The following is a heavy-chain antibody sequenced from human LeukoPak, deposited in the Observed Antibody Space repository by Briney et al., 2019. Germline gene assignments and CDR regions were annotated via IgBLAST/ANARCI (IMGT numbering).Heavy chain of an antibody. V-gene: IGHV1-2*06. J-gene: IGHJ6*03. CDR3: ARDFRSSSGHYYYMDV. CDR2: IKPDSGGT. CDR1: GYTFTDYY. D-gene: IGHD6-6*01. Sequence: ASVKVSCKASGYTFTDYYLHWVRQTPGQGLEWVGRIKPDSGGTNCAQKFQGRVTMTMDMSITTAYMELSRLTSDDTAIYFCARDFRSSSGHYYYMDVWANGTAVSVSS.